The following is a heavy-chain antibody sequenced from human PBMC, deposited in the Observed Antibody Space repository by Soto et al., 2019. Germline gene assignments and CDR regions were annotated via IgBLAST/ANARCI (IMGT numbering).Heavy chain of an antibody. V-gene: IGHV3-66*01. CDR3: ARETYYYDSSGYTYYFDY. Sequence: PGGSLRLSCAASGFIVSNNYMSWVRQAPGKGLEWVSLIYSGGNTYYADSVKGRFTISRDNSKNTLYLQMNSLRAEDTAVYYCARETYYYDSSGYTYYFDYWGQGTLVTVSS. CDR1: GFIVSNNY. D-gene: IGHD3-22*01. J-gene: IGHJ4*02. CDR2: IYSGGNT.